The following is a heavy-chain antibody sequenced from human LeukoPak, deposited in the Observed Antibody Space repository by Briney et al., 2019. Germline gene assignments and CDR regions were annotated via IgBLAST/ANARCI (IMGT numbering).Heavy chain of an antibody. J-gene: IGHJ4*02. CDR2: ISGSGGTT. CDR1: GFTFDTYA. CDR3: AKDLPHYYDSSGYPY. V-gene: IGHV3-23*01. D-gene: IGHD3-22*01. Sequence: GGSLRLSCAASGFTFDTYAMSWVRQAPGKGLEWVSAISGSGGTTYYADSVKGRFTISRDNSKNTLYLQMNSLRAEDTAVYYCAKDLPHYYDSSGYPYWGQGTLVTVSS.